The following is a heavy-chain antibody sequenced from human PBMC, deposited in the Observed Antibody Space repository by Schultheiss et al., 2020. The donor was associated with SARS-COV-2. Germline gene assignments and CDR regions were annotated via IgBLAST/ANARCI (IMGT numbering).Heavy chain of an antibody. CDR3: ARDRGWGVQGA. V-gene: IGHV3-30-3*01. CDR2: ISYDGSNK. CDR1: GFTFSSYA. J-gene: IGHJ5*02. Sequence: GGSLRLSCAASGFTFSSYAMHWVRQAPGKGLEWVAVISYDGSNKYYADSVKGRFTISRDNSKNTLYLQMNSLRAEDTAVYYCARDRGWGVQGAWGQGTLVTVSS. D-gene: IGHD3-10*01.